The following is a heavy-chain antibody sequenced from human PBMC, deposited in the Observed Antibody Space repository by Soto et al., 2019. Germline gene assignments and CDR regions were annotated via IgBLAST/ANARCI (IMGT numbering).Heavy chain of an antibody. J-gene: IGHJ5*02. Sequence: EVQLVESGGGLVQPGRSLRLSCAASGFTFDDYAMHWVRQAPGKGLEWVSGISWNSGSIGYADSVKGRFTISRDNAKNSLYLQRNSLRAEDTALYYCAKGGEVAAPNWFDPWGQGTLVTVSS. V-gene: IGHV3-9*01. CDR3: AKGGEVAAPNWFDP. D-gene: IGHD2-15*01. CDR1: GFTFDDYA. CDR2: ISWNSGSI.